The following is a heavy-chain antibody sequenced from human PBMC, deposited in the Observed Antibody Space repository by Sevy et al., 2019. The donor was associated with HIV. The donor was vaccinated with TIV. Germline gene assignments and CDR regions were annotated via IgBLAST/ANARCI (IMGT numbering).Heavy chain of an antibody. J-gene: IGHJ4*02. CDR3: TTKGDFWSGYQFFEY. CDR2: IKSRANGGTT. Sequence: GGSLRLSCAASGFTFSKAWMTWVRQAPGKGLEWVGRIKSRANGGTTDYAVPVKGRFSISRDDSKNTLYLQMNSLKIEDTAVYYCTTKGDFWSGYQFFEYWGQGTLVTVSS. CDR1: GFTFSKAW. V-gene: IGHV3-15*01. D-gene: IGHD3-3*01.